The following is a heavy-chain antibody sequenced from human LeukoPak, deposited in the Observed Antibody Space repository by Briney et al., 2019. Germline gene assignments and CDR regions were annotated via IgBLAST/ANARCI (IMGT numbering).Heavy chain of an antibody. J-gene: IGHJ4*02. CDR2: IKQDGSEK. Sequence: SGGSLRLSCAASGFTFSSYWMSWVRQAPGKGLEWVANIKQDGSEKYYVDSVKGRFTISRDNAKNSLYLQMNSLRAEDTAVYYCAREGSYDILTGSDYWGQGTLVTVSS. D-gene: IGHD3-9*01. CDR1: GFTFSSYW. V-gene: IGHV3-7*03. CDR3: AREGSYDILTGSDY.